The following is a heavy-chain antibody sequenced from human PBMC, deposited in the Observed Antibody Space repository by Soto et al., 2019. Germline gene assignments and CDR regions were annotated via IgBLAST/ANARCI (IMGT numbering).Heavy chain of an antibody. D-gene: IGHD3-3*01. CDR3: ARDRRFLEWLYNFDY. CDR2: ISAYNGNT. Sequence: QVQLVQSGAEVKKPGASVKVSCKASGYTFTSYGISWVRQALGQGLEWMGWISAYNGNTNYAQKLQGRVTLTTDTSTSTAYMELRSLRSDDTAVYYCARDRRFLEWLYNFDYWGQGTLVTVSS. CDR1: GYTFTSYG. V-gene: IGHV1-18*01. J-gene: IGHJ4*02.